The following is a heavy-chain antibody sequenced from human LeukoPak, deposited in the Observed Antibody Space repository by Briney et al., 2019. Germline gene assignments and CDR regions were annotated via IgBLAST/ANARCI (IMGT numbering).Heavy chain of an antibody. V-gene: IGHV4-34*01. CDR3: ARGYCSSTSCSRNDAFDI. D-gene: IGHD2-2*01. J-gene: IGHJ3*02. CDR2: INHSGST. CDR1: GGSFSGYY. Sequence: SETLSLTCAVYGGSFSGYYWSWIRQPPGKGLEWIGEINHSGSTNYNPSLKSRVTISVGTSKNQFSLKLSSVTAADTAVYYCARGYCSSTSCSRNDAFDIWGQGTMVTVSS.